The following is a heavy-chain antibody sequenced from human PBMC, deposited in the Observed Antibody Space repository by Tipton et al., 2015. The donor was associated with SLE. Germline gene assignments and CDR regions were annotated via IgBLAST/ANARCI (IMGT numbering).Heavy chain of an antibody. Sequence: TLSLTCTVSGGSITSSSYYWGWIRQPPGKGLEWIGNIYYSGNTYYNPSLKSRVTISGDTSKNQVSLRLSSVTAADTAVYYCASRGRWEQLEDYWGQGTLVSVSS. V-gene: IGHV4-39*07. CDR3: ASRGRWEQLEDY. D-gene: IGHD1-26*01. J-gene: IGHJ4*02. CDR2: IYYSGNT. CDR1: GGSITSSSYY.